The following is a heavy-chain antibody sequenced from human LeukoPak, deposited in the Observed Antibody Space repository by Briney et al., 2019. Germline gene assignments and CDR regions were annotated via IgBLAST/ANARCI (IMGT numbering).Heavy chain of an antibody. Sequence: SETLSLTCTVSDGSVSSSSYYWAWIRQPPGKGLEYIGYIYYSGSTNYNPSFKSRVTMSVDTSKNQFSLRLSSVTAADTAVYYCARDFPSGAAFDYWGQGTLVTVSS. CDR3: ARDFPSGAAFDY. J-gene: IGHJ4*02. CDR1: DGSVSSSSYY. CDR2: IYYSGST. V-gene: IGHV4-61*01. D-gene: IGHD3-10*01.